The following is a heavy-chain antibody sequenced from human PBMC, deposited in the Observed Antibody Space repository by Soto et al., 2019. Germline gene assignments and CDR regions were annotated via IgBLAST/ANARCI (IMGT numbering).Heavy chain of an antibody. V-gene: IGHV3-15*01. D-gene: IGHD3-10*01. CDR1: GFTFSNAW. CDR2: IKSKTDGGTT. CDR3: TTPDYYGSGSYYAFDI. J-gene: IGHJ3*02. Sequence: GGSLRLSCAASGFTFSNAWMSWVRQAPGKGLEWVGRIKSKTDGGTTDYAAPVKGRFTISRDDSKNTLYLQMNSLKTEDTAVYYCTTPDYYGSGSYYAFDIWGQGTMVTVSS.